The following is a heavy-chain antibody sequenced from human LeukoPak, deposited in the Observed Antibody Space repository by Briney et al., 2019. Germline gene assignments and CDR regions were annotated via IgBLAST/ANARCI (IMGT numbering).Heavy chain of an antibody. CDR1: GFTSSDYT. CDR2: IGRSGTTI. Sequence: GGSLRLSCAASGFTSSDYTMNWVRQAPGKGLEWVSFIGRSGTTIYYADPVKGRFTISRENANNSFYLQMNSLRAGDTAVYYCARGSPVSGSFTPNFDYWGQGTLVTVSS. J-gene: IGHJ4*02. CDR3: ARGSPVSGSFTPNFDY. V-gene: IGHV3-48*01. D-gene: IGHD1-26*01.